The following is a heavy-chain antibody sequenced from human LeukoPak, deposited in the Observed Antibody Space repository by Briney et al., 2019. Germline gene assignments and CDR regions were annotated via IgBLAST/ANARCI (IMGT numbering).Heavy chain of an antibody. CDR3: ARGSWAMDTAMVPFDY. Sequence: PGGSLRLSCAASGFTFSSYWMHWVRPAPGKGLVGVSRINSDGSSTSYAGSVKGRFTISRDNAKNTLYLQMNSLRAEDTAVYYCARGSWAMDTAMVPFDYWGQGTLVTVSS. CDR1: GFTFSSYW. V-gene: IGHV3-74*01. J-gene: IGHJ4*02. D-gene: IGHD5-18*01. CDR2: INSDGSST.